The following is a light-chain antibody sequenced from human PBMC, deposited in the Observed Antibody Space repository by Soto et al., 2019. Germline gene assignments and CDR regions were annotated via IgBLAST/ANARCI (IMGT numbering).Light chain of an antibody. CDR2: KAS. CDR3: QQYNSYRA. CDR1: QSISIW. J-gene: IGKJ1*01. Sequence: DIQMTQSPSTLSASVGDRVTITCRASQSISIWLAWYQQKPGKAPXXLIYKASSLESGVPSRFSGSGSGTEFPLTISSLQPDDFATDDCQQYNSYRAFGQGTKVDIK. V-gene: IGKV1-5*03.